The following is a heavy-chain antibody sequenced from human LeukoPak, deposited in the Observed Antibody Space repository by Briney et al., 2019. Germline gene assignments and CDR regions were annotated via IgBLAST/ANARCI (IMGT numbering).Heavy chain of an antibody. CDR3: ARTHIVATTTFDY. D-gene: IGHD5-12*01. CDR1: GYTFTSYY. CDR2: INPSGGST. Sequence: ASVKVSCKASGYTFTSYYMHWVRQAPGQGLEWMGIINPSGGSTSYAQKFQGRVTMTRDTSRGTVYMELSSLRSEDTAVYYCARTHIVATTTFDYWGQGTLVTVSS. V-gene: IGHV1-46*01. J-gene: IGHJ4*02.